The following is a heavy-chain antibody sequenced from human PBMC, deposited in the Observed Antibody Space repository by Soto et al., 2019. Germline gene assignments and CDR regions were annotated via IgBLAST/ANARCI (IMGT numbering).Heavy chain of an antibody. V-gene: IGHV3-30-3*01. CDR3: AGGVREGLQLHN. CDR1: GFTFSSYA. J-gene: IGHJ4*02. Sequence: VQLVESGGGFVQPGGSLRLSCAASGFTFSSYAMHWVRQAPGKGLERVAVISYDGSNKYYAEYVKGRLTISRDISKNTLNIQMNSLIAEDTPVYSCAGGVREGLQLHNWGQGTLVTVSS. D-gene: IGHD5-18*01. CDR2: ISYDGSNK.